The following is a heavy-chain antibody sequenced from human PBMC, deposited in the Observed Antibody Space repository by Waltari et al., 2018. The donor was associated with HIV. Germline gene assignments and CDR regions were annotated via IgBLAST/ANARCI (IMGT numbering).Heavy chain of an antibody. J-gene: IGHJ4*02. Sequence: VQLQESGPGLVKSSQTLSLTCPVSGGSLSSGTYYWNWIRQHPGKGLEWIGYIQHSGSTYDNPSLKSRVSISVNTSKNQFSLNLTSVTAADTAVYYCARVSDSYGTVFEYWGQGTLVSVSS. D-gene: IGHD3-10*01. CDR3: ARVSDSYGTVFEY. CDR1: GGSLSSGTYY. CDR2: IQHSGST. V-gene: IGHV4-31*03.